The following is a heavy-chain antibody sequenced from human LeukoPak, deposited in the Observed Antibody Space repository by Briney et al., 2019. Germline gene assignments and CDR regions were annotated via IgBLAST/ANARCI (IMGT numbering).Heavy chain of an antibody. CDR2: IYSGGST. CDR3: AAGGSYPDAFDI. Sequence: GGSLSLSCAASGFTVSSNYMSWFRKAPGKGLEGVSVIYSGGSTYYADSVKGRFTISRHNSKNTLYLQMNSLRAEDTAVYYCAAGGSYPDAFDIWGQGTMVTVSS. V-gene: IGHV3-53*04. D-gene: IGHD1-26*01. J-gene: IGHJ3*02. CDR1: GFTVSSNY.